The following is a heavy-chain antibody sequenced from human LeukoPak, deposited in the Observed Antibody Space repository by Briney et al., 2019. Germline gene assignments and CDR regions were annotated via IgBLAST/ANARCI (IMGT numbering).Heavy chain of an antibody. Sequence: LRLSCAASGFTFSDYYMSWIRQPPGKGLEWIGEINHRGSTNYNPSLKSRVTISVDTSRNSFSLKLSSVTAADTAVYYCAREEVSGSYCYWGQGTLVTVSS. D-gene: IGHD3-10*01. J-gene: IGHJ4*02. CDR1: GFTFSDYY. CDR3: AREEVSGSYCY. V-gene: IGHV4-34*01. CDR2: INHRGST.